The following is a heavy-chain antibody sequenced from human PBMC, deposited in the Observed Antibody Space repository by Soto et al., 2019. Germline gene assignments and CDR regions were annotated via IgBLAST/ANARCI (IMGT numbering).Heavy chain of an antibody. D-gene: IGHD3-10*01. CDR1: GGSISSGGYY. Sequence: QVQLQESGPGLVKPSQTLSLTCTVSGGSISSGGYYWSWIRQHPGKGLEWIGYIYYSGSTYYNPFLKRRVTISVDTSKNQFSLKLSSVTVADTAVYYCAREAYYGSDNWFDPRGQGTLVTVSS. V-gene: IGHV4-31*03. CDR2: IYYSGST. CDR3: AREAYYGSDNWFDP. J-gene: IGHJ5*02.